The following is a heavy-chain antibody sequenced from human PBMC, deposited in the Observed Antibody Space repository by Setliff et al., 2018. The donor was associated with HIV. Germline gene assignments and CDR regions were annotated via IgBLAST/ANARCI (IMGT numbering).Heavy chain of an antibody. V-gene: IGHV4-39*07. CDR3: AKDRSGSYRTFDY. J-gene: IGHJ4*02. Sequence: SETLSLTCTVSGASSIYYWGWIRQPPGKGLEWIGSVYHRGNTYYNPSLKSRLTISIDTSKNQFSLELNSVTAADAAVYYCAKDRSGSYRTFDYWGPGILVTVSS. CDR2: VYHRGNT. D-gene: IGHD1-26*01. CDR1: GASSIYY.